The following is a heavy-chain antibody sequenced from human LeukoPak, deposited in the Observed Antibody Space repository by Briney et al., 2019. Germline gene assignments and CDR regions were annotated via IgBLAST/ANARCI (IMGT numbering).Heavy chain of an antibody. D-gene: IGHD2-2*01. V-gene: IGHV4-61*02. Sequence: PSETLSLTCTVSGGSISSGSYYWSWIRQPAGKGLEWIGRIYTSGSTNYNPSLKSRVTISVDTSKNQFSLKLSSVTAADTAVYYCARVGRACSSTSCPGLYAFDIWGQGTMVTVSS. CDR3: ARVGRACSSTSCPGLYAFDI. CDR2: IYTSGST. J-gene: IGHJ3*02. CDR1: GGSISSGSYY.